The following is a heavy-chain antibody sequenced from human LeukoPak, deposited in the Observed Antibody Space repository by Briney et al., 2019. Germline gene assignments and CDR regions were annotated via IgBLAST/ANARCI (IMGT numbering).Heavy chain of an antibody. V-gene: IGHV4-34*01. Sequence: SETLSLTCAVYGGSLSVYFWSCIRQPPGKGVEWIGEINHSGGTNYNPSLTSRVTISVDTSKNQFSLKLSSVTAADTAVYYCARHLRYFDWLLGSIDYWGQGNLVTVSS. CDR3: ARHLRYFDWLLGSIDY. CDR2: INHSGGT. CDR1: GGSLSVYF. D-gene: IGHD3-9*01. J-gene: IGHJ4*02.